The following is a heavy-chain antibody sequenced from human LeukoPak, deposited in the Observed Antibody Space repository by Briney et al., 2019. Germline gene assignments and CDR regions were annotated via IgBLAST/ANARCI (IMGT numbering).Heavy chain of an antibody. Sequence: GRSLRLSCAASGFTFSDYYMSWIRQAPGKGLEWVSYISSSGSATHYADSVKGRFTISRDNAKNSLYLQMNSLRAEDTAVYYCARDKGIAADDTAIPFDSWGQGTLSPSPQ. J-gene: IGHJ4*02. V-gene: IGHV3-11*04. CDR3: ARDKGIAADDTAIPFDS. D-gene: IGHD6-13*01. CDR1: GFTFSDYY. CDR2: ISSSGSAT.